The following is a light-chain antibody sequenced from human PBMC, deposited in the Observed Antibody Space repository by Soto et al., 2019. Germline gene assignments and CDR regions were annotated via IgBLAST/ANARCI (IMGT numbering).Light chain of an antibody. J-gene: IGKJ1*01. V-gene: IGKV3-15*01. CDR1: QAVNNN. Sequence: EVLLTQSPATLSASLGERVILSCRASQAVNNNLAWYQQRPGQTPRLLIYDAFSRATGLTARFSGSGSGTVFTLTIRSLQPEDFAVYYCQQYNNWPWTFGQGTKVEIK. CDR2: DAF. CDR3: QQYNNWPWT.